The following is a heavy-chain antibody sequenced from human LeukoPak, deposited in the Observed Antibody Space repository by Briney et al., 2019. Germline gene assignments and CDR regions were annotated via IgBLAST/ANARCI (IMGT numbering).Heavy chain of an antibody. V-gene: IGHV4-4*07. Sequence: SETLSLTSTVSGGSISSYYWSWIRQPAGKGLEWIGRIYTSGSTNYNPSLKSRVTMSVDTSKNQFSLKLSSVTAADTAVYYCARFGDWFDAFDIWGQGTMVTVSS. D-gene: IGHD3/OR15-3a*01. J-gene: IGHJ3*02. CDR1: GGSISSYY. CDR2: IYTSGST. CDR3: ARFGDWFDAFDI.